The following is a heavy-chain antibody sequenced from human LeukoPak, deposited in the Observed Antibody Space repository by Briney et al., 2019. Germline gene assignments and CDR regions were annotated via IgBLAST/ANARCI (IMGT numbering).Heavy chain of an antibody. J-gene: IGHJ4*02. CDR1: GGSFSGYY. V-gene: IGHV4-34*01. CDR3: ARDLVTMVRGVITTDY. CDR2: INHSGST. Sequence: SETLSLTCAVYGGSFSGYYWSWIRQPPGKGLEWIGEINHSGSTNYNPSLKSRVTISVDTSKNQFSLKLSSVTAADTAVYYCARDLVTMVRGVITTDYWGQGTLVTVSS. D-gene: IGHD3-10*01.